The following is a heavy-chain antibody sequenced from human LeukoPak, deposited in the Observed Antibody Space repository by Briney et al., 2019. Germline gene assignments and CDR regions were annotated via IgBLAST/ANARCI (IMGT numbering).Heavy chain of an antibody. D-gene: IGHD5-18*01. CDR3: ARGAVDTAMVYFDY. Sequence: SQTLSLTCTVSGASIRSGDYYWSWIRQPPGKGLEWIGYIYYSGSTYYNPSLKSRVTISVDTSKNQFSLKLSSVTAADTAVYYCARGAVDTAMVYFDYWGQGTLVTVSS. V-gene: IGHV4-30-4*01. CDR1: GASIRSGDYY. J-gene: IGHJ4*02. CDR2: IYYSGST.